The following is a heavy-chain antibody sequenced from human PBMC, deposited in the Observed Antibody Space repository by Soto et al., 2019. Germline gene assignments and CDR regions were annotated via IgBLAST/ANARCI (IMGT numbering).Heavy chain of an antibody. J-gene: IGHJ4*02. CDR2: IYYSGST. CDR3: ARLSRRYKGGYCSGGSCPPHDYFDY. V-gene: IGHV4-59*08. CDR1: GGSISSYY. D-gene: IGHD2-15*01. Sequence: PSETLSLTCTVSGGSISSYYWSWIRQPPGKGLEWIGYIYYSGSTNYNPSLKSRVTISVDTSKNQFSLKLSSVTAADTAVYYCARLSRRYKGGYCSGGSCPPHDYFDYWGQGTLVTVSS.